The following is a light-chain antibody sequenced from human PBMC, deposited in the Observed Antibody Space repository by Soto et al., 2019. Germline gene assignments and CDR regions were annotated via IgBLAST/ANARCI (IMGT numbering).Light chain of an antibody. Sequence: EIVLTQSPDTVSLSPGEGATLSCRASQSVSSSELAWYQQKPGQAPRLLIYGASRRATGISDRCSGSGSGTDFSLTISRLEPEDFAVYYCQQYYSSPRTFGQGTKVQIK. J-gene: IGKJ1*01. CDR3: QQYYSSPRT. V-gene: IGKV3-20*01. CDR1: QSVSSSE. CDR2: GAS.